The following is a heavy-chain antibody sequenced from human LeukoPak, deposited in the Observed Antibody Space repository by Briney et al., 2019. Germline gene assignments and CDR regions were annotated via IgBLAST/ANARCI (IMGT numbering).Heavy chain of an antibody. Sequence: SSETLSLTCAVYGGSFSGYYWSWIRQPPGKGLEWIGEINHSGSTNYNPSLKSRVTISVDTSKNQFSLKLSSVTAADTAVYYCARGCIAAEVASSISHYYYYYYMDVWGKGTTVTVSS. CDR1: GGSFSGYY. CDR2: INHSGST. D-gene: IGHD6-25*01. CDR3: ARGCIAAEVASSISHYYYYYYMDV. J-gene: IGHJ6*03. V-gene: IGHV4-34*01.